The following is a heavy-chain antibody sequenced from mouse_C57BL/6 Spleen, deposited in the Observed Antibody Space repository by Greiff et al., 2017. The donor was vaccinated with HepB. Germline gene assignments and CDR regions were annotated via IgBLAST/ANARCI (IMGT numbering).Heavy chain of an antibody. Sequence: QVQLQQSGPELVKPGASVKISCKASGYSFTSYYIHWVKQRPGQGLEWIGWIYPGSGNTKYNEKFKGKATLTADTSSSTAYMQLSSLTSADAAVYFCARVGDYYCSSGVDYWGQGTTLTVSS. CDR1: GYSFTSYY. D-gene: IGHD1-1*01. CDR2: IYPGSGNT. J-gene: IGHJ2*01. V-gene: IGHV1-66*01. CDR3: ARVGDYYCSSGVDY.